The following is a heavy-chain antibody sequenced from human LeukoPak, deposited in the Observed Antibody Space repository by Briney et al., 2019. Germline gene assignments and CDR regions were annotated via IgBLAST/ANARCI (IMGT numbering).Heavy chain of an antibody. D-gene: IGHD3-22*01. J-gene: IGHJ4*02. CDR1: GFTFSSYW. V-gene: IGHV3-7*01. CDR3: SSGTYYYDSSGYLPRF. CDR2: IKQDGSEK. Sequence: GGSLRLSCAASGFTFSSYWMSWVRQAPGKGLEWVANIKQDGSEKYYVDSVKGRFTISRDNAKNSLYLQMNSLRAEDTAVYYCSSGTYYYDSSGYLPRFWGQGTLVTVSS.